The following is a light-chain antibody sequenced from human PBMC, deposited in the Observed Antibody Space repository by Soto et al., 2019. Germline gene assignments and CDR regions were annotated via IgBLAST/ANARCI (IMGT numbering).Light chain of an antibody. CDR1: SSDVGNYKY. CDR2: EVS. Sequence: QSVLTQPASVSGSPGQSITISCTGTSSDVGNYKYVSWYQQHPGKAPKLMIYEVSNRPSGVSNRFSGSKSGNTASLTISGLQAEDETDYYCLSYTSSGPYVFGNGTKDT. V-gene: IGLV2-14*01. J-gene: IGLJ1*01. CDR3: LSYTSSGPYV.